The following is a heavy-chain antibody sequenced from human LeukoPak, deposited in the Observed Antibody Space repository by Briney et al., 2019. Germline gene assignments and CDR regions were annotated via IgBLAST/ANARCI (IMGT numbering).Heavy chain of an antibody. J-gene: IGHJ3*02. Sequence: GASVKVSCKVSGYTLTELSMHWVRQAPGKGLEWMGGFDPEDGETIYAQKFQGRVTMTRDMSTSTVYMELSSLRSEGTAVYFCARGGSRSPRDAFDIWGQGTMVTVSS. D-gene: IGHD3-16*01. CDR3: ARGGSRSPRDAFDI. CDR2: FDPEDGET. V-gene: IGHV1-24*01. CDR1: GYTLTELS.